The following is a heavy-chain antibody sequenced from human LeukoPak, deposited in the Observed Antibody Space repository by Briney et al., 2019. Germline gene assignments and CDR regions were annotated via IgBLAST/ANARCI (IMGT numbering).Heavy chain of an antibody. CDR1: GFTFSSYA. D-gene: IGHD6-13*01. CDR2: ISGSGGST. J-gene: IGHJ4*02. CDR3: AKVEKGGSSSWYPYYFDY. Sequence: PGGSLRLSCAASGFTFSSYAMSWVRQAPGKGLEWVSVISGSGGSTYYADSVKGRFTISRDNSKNTLYLQMNSLRAEDTAIYYCAKVEKGGSSSWYPYYFDYWGQGTLATVSS. V-gene: IGHV3-23*01.